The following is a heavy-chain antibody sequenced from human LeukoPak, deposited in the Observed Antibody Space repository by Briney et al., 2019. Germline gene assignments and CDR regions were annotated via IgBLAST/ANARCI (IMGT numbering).Heavy chain of an antibody. CDR1: GFTFSSYA. CDR3: AKDSKSGSYSDY. D-gene: IGHD1-26*01. CDR2: ISGSGGST. V-gene: IGHV3-23*01. Sequence: GGSLRLSCAASGFTFSSYAMSWVRQAPGKGLEWVSAISGSGGSTCYADSVKGRFTISRDNSKNTLYLQMNSQRAEDTAVYYCAKDSKSGSYSDYWGQGTLVTDSS. J-gene: IGHJ4*02.